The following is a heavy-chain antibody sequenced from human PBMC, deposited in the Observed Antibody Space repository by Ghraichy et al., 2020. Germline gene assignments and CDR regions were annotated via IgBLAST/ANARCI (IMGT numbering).Heavy chain of an antibody. D-gene: IGHD5-12*01. CDR1: GFTFSSYG. CDR3: AKDMRFGGYSGYYFDY. CDR2: IRYDGSNK. J-gene: IGHJ4*02. V-gene: IGHV3-30*02. Sequence: GGSLRLSCAASGFTFSSYGMHWVRQAPGKGLEWVAFIRYDGSNKYYADSVKGRFTISRDNSKNTLYLQMNSLRAEDTAVYYCAKDMRFGGYSGYYFDYWGQGTLVTVSS.